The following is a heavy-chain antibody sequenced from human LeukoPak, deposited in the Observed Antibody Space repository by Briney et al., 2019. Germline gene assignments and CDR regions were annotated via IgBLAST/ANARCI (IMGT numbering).Heavy chain of an antibody. CDR3: AGDMVRGVILRRVLEY. D-gene: IGHD3-10*01. CDR1: GYTFTGYY. Sequence: ASVKVSCKASGYTFTGYYMHWVRQAPGQGLEWMGWINPNSGDTHYAQKFQGRVTMTRDTSISTAYMELSRLRSDDTAVYYCAGDMVRGVILRRVLEYWGQGTLVTVSS. J-gene: IGHJ4*02. CDR2: INPNSGDT. V-gene: IGHV1-2*02.